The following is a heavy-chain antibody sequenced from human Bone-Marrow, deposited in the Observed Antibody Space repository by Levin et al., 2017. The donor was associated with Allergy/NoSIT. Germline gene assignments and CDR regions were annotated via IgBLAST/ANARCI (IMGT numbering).Heavy chain of an antibody. CDR3: ARNGVGTAAGTP. V-gene: IGHV3-66*01. J-gene: IGHJ4*02. D-gene: IGHD6-13*01. Sequence: HPGGSLRLSCAASGFSVSRNYMSWVRQAPGKGLEWVSLIYSGGDTQYADSVKGRFTISRDNSRNTLYLQMNSLRGDDTAVYYCARNGVGTAAGTPWGQGTLVTVSS. CDR1: GFSVSRNY. CDR2: IYSGGDT.